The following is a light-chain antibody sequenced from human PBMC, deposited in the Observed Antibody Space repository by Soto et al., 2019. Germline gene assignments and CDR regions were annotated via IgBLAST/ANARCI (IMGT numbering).Light chain of an antibody. V-gene: IGLV2-14*01. Sequence: QSVVTQPAAVSGAPGQSSTISCTGTSSDVGGYNYVSWYQQHPGKAPKLMIYEVSNRPSGVSDRFSGSKSGNRASLTISGLQPEDEADYYCSSYSSSSTLCVFGSGTKVTVL. J-gene: IGLJ1*01. CDR1: SSDVGGYNY. CDR3: SSYSSSSTLCV. CDR2: EVS.